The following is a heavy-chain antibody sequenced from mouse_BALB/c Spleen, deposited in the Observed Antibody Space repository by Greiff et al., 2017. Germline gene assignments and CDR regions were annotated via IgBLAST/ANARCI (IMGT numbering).Heavy chain of an antibody. CDR3: ARHSDYGYAMDY. D-gene: IGHD1-1*01. CDR1: GFSLTSYG. V-gene: IGHV2-6-2*01. CDR2: IWSDGST. Sequence: QVQLKESGPDLVAPSQSLSITCTVSGFSLTSYGVHWVRQPPGKGLEWLVVIWSDGSTTYNSALKSRLSISKDNSKSQVFLKMNGLQTDDTAMYYCARHSDYGYAMDYWGQGTSVTVSS. J-gene: IGHJ4*01.